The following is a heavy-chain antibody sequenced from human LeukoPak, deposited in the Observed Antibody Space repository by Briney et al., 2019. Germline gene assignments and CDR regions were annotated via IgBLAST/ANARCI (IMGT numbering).Heavy chain of an antibody. D-gene: IGHD2-15*01. V-gene: IGHV4-59*01. J-gene: IGHJ4*02. Sequence: SETLSLTCTVSGGSISSYSWSWIRQPPGKGLEWIGYIYYSGSTNYNPSLKSRVTISVDVSKNQFSLKLSSVTAADTAVYYCATHPPKVCTGGSCTDYWGQGTLVTVSP. CDR2: IYYSGST. CDR1: GGSISSYS. CDR3: ATHPPKVCTGGSCTDY.